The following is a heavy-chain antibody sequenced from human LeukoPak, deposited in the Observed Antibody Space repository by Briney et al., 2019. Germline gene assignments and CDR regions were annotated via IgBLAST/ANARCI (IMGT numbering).Heavy chain of an antibody. V-gene: IGHV4-61*08. CDR1: GGSVSSGGYY. Sequence: SETLSLTCTVSGGSVSSGGYYWSWIRQPPGRGLEWIAYIHYSGSAAYNPSLKSRVTISRDMSTNQFSLKMTSVTAADTAVYFCARDMGAPDYGSYSVDYWGQGTLVTVSS. CDR3: ARDMGAPDYGSYSVDY. J-gene: IGHJ4*02. CDR2: IHYSGSA. D-gene: IGHD4-23*01.